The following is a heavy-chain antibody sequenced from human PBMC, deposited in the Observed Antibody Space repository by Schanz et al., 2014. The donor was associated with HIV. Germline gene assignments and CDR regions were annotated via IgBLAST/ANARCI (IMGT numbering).Heavy chain of an antibody. D-gene: IGHD3-16*01. V-gene: IGHV3-7*01. CDR2: IKQDGSEK. CDR1: GFTFSTYG. J-gene: IGHJ6*02. Sequence: VQLVESGGGVVQPGRSLRLSCAASGFTFSTYGMHWVRQGPGKGLEWVANIKQDGSEKYYVDSVKGRFTISRDNAKNSLYLQMNSLRAEDTAVYYCARITGEHYYAMDVWGQGTTVTVTS. CDR3: ARITGEHYYAMDV.